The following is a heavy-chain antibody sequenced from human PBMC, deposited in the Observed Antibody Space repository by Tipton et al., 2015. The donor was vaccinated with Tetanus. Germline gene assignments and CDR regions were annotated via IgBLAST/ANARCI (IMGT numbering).Heavy chain of an antibody. Sequence: TLSLTCAVYGGSFSGYYWSWIRQPPGKGLEWIGEINHSGSTNYNPSLKSRVTISVDTPKNQFSLKLSSVTAADTAVYYCARAVVTARRCGPWGQGPLVTVSS. CDR3: ARAVVTARRCGP. CDR1: GGSFSGYY. D-gene: IGHD2-21*02. J-gene: IGHJ5*02. CDR2: INHSGST. V-gene: IGHV4-34*01.